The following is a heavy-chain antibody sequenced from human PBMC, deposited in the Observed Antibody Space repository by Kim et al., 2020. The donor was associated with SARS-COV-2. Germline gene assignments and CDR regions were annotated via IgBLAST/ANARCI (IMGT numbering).Heavy chain of an antibody. Sequence: TMHSQKFQDRVTISRDTYANTAYMELNSLTTGDTAFYYCARDMNPTVYDYWGQGTLVTVSS. CDR2: T. D-gene: IGHD4-4*01. J-gene: IGHJ4*02. CDR3: ARDMNPTVYDY. V-gene: IGHV1-3*01.